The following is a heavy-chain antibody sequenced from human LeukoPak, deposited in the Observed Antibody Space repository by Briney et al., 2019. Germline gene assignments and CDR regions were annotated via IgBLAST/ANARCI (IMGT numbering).Heavy chain of an antibody. V-gene: IGHV4-38-2*02. CDR1: GYSISSGFY. CDR2: IYHSGST. D-gene: IGHD1-1*01. Sequence: SETLSLTCTVSGYSISSGFYWGCTRQPPGKRLEWIGSIYHSGSTHYNSSLKSRVTISVDTSKNQLSLKLSSVTAADTAVYYCARGVGLTQGGTFDYWGQGTLVTVSS. J-gene: IGHJ4*02. CDR3: ARGVGLTQGGTFDY.